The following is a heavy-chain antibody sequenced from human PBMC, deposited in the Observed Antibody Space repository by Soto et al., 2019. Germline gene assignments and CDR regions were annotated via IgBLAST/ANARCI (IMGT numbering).Heavy chain of an antibody. Sequence: ASVKVSCTASGYTFTSYGISCVRQAPGQGLEWMGWISAYNGNTNYAQKLQGRVTMTTDTSTSTAYMELRSLRSDDTAVYYCARDRHGDYTDYWGQGTLVTVSS. J-gene: IGHJ4*02. D-gene: IGHD4-17*01. V-gene: IGHV1-18*01. CDR1: GYTFTSYG. CDR3: ARDRHGDYTDY. CDR2: ISAYNGNT.